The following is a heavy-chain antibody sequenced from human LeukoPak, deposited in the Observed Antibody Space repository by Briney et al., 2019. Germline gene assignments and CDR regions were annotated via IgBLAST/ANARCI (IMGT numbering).Heavy chain of an antibody. J-gene: IGHJ3*02. CDR2: ISSSSNYI. D-gene: IGHD1-26*01. CDR1: GFTFSSYS. CDR3: ARDLSGSYGAFDI. V-gene: IGHV3-21*01. Sequence: GGSLRLSCAASGFTFSSYSMNWVRQAPGKGLEWVSSISSSSNYIYYADSVKGRFTISRDNAKNSLYLQMNSLRAEDTAVYYCARDLSGSYGAFDIWGQGTMVTVSS.